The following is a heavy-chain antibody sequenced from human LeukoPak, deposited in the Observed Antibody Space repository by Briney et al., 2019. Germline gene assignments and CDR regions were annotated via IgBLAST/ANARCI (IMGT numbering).Heavy chain of an antibody. J-gene: IGHJ4*02. Sequence: HPGGSLRLSCAASGFTFSSYEMNWVRQAPGKGLEWVSYISSSGSTIYYADSVKGRFTISRDNAKNSLYLQMNSLRAEDTAVYYCARTKEMATISYFDSWGQGTLVTVSS. V-gene: IGHV3-48*03. CDR1: GFTFSSYE. CDR3: ARTKEMATISYFDS. CDR2: ISSSGSTI. D-gene: IGHD5-24*01.